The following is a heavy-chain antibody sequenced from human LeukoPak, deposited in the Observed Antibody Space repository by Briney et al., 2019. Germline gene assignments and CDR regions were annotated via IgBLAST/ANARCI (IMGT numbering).Heavy chain of an antibody. D-gene: IGHD3-3*01. J-gene: IGHJ4*02. CDR2: IYTSGST. Sequence: PSETLSLTCTVSGGSISSYYWSWIRQPAGKGLEWIGRIYTSGSTNYNPSLKSRVTMSVDTSKNQFSLKLSSVTAADTAVYYCARDHRYDFRSGYSKGGYYFDYWGQGTLVTVSS. V-gene: IGHV4-4*07. CDR1: GGSISSYY. CDR3: ARDHRYDFRSGYSKGGYYFDY.